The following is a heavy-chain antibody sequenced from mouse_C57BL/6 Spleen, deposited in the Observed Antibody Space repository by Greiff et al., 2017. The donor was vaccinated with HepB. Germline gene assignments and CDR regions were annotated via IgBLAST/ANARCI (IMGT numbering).Heavy chain of an antibody. CDR3: ARPPYGYFDV. V-gene: IGHV1-59*01. J-gene: IGHJ1*03. Sequence: QVQLQQSGAELMKPGASVKLSCKASGYTFTSYWMHWVKQRPGQGLEWIGVIDPSDSYTNYNQKFKGKATLTVDTSSSTAYMQLSSLTSEDSAVYYCARPPYGYFDVWGTGTTVTVSS. CDR1: GYTFTSYW. CDR2: IDPSDSYT.